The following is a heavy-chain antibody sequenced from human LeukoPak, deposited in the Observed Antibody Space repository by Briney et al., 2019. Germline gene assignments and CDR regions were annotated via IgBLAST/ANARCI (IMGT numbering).Heavy chain of an antibody. D-gene: IGHD4-17*01. J-gene: IGHJ4*02. CDR1: GGSISSGDYY. V-gene: IGHV4-30-4*01. CDR3: ARVAVTPETSKFDY. CDR2: IYYSGST. Sequence: PSETLSLTCTVSGGSISSGDYYWSWIRQPPGKGLEWIGYIYYSGSTYYNPSLKSRVTISVDTSKNQFSLKLSSVTAADTAVYYCARVAVTPETSKFDYWGQGTLVTVSS.